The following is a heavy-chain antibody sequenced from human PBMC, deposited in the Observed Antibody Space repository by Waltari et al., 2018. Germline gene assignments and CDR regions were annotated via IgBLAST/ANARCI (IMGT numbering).Heavy chain of an antibody. D-gene: IGHD1-1*01. Sequence: QVQMQESGPGLVKPSETLSLTCSVSGGSVSSRRSYWGWIRQPPGKGLDWLGSVFYNGRTYYNPSLQSRVTISVDTSKNQFSLSLKSLTAADTAVFYCVRQLTTANPWYIDSWGQGTQVTVSS. J-gene: IGHJ4*02. CDR1: GGSVSSRRSY. CDR2: VFYNGRT. V-gene: IGHV4-39*01. CDR3: VRQLTTANPWYIDS.